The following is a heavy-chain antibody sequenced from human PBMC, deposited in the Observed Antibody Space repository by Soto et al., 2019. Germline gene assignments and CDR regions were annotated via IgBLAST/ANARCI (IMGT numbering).Heavy chain of an antibody. D-gene: IGHD2-2*01. Sequence: SETLSLTCAVYGGSFSGYYWSWIRQPPGKGLEWIGEINHSGSTNYNPSLKSRVTISVDTSKNQFSLKLSSVTAADTAVYYCARDGWRIVVVPADTAYYYYGMDVWGQGTTVTVSS. J-gene: IGHJ6*02. V-gene: IGHV4-34*01. CDR2: INHSGST. CDR1: GGSFSGYY. CDR3: ARDGWRIVVVPADTAYYYYGMDV.